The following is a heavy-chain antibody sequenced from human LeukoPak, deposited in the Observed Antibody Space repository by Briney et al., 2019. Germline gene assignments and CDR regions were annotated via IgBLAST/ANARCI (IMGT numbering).Heavy chain of an antibody. V-gene: IGHV1-69*04. CDR3: AREPSTEVHSRYCSGGSCYHSPDFDY. D-gene: IGHD2-15*01. CDR1: GGTFSSYA. J-gene: IGHJ4*02. Sequence: ASVKVSCKASGGTFSSYAISWARQAPGQGLEWMGRIIPILGIANYAQKFQGRVTITADKSTSTAYMELSSLRSEDTAVYYCAREPSTEVHSRYCSGGSCYHSPDFDYWGQGTLVTVSS. CDR2: IIPILGIA.